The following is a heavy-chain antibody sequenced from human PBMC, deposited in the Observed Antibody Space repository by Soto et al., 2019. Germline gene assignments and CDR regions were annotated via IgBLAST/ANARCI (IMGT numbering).Heavy chain of an antibody. Sequence: SVKVSGKASGVTFSSYAISWVRQAPGQGLEWMGGIIPIFGTANYAQKFQGRVTITADESTSTAYMELSSLRSEDTAVYYCARERRGSYGYYYGMDVWGQGTTVTVS. CDR3: ARERRGSYGYYYGMDV. J-gene: IGHJ6*02. V-gene: IGHV1-69*13. D-gene: IGHD5-18*01. CDR1: GVTFSSYA. CDR2: IIPIFGTA.